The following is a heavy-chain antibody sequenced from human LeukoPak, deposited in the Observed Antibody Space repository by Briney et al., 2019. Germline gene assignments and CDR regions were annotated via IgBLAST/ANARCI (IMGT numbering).Heavy chain of an antibody. CDR3: ARHRGTYVVMSANYYFDY. J-gene: IGHJ4*02. CDR1: GGSISSSSYY. D-gene: IGHD1-1*01. V-gene: IGHV4-39*01. CDR2: IYYSGST. Sequence: PSETLSLTCTVSGGSISSSSYYWGWIRQPPGKGLEWIGSIYYSGSTYYNPSLKSRVTISVDTSKNQFSLKLSSVTAADTAVYYCARHRGTYVVMSANYYFDYWGQGTLVTVSS.